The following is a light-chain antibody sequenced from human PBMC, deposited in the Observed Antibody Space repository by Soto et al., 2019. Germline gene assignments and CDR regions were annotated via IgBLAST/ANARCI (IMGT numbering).Light chain of an antibody. V-gene: IGLV2-14*01. CDR2: EVS. Sequence: QSALTQPASVSGSPGQSITISCTGTSSDVGGYNYVSWYQQHPGRAPKLMIFEVSHRPSGISNRFSGSKSGNTASLIISGLQAEDEADYYCSSYTSSTTILFGGGTQLTVL. CDR1: SSDVGGYNY. CDR3: SSYTSSTTIL. J-gene: IGLJ2*01.